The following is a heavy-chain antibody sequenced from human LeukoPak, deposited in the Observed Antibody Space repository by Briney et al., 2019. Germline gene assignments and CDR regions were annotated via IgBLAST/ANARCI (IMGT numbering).Heavy chain of an antibody. J-gene: IGHJ4*02. CDR2: IYRSP. CDR1: GGSISSNNW. Sequence: SETLSLTCAVSGGSISSNNWWGWVRQPPGKGLEWIGEIYRSPNYSPSLKSRVTISVDKSRNHFSLNLSSVTAADTAVYYCARVNINNWHSCDYWGQGTLVTVSS. D-gene: IGHD1-1*01. V-gene: IGHV4-4*02. CDR3: ARVNINNWHSCDY.